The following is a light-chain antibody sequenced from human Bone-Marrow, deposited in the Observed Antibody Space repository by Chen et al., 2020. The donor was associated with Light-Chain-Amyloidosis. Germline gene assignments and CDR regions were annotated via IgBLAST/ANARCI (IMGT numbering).Light chain of an antibody. CDR2: SDS. J-gene: IGLJ3*02. CDR1: RSNIRSNI. V-gene: IGLV1-44*01. Sequence: QPVLTQPPSKSGTPGQRVSISCSGSRSNIRSNIVNWYQSLPGTAPRLVIYSDSQRPSGVPDRFSGSKSGTSASLIISGLQSEDEADYYCTAWDDSLNGDLFGGGTKLTVL. CDR3: TAWDDSLNGDL.